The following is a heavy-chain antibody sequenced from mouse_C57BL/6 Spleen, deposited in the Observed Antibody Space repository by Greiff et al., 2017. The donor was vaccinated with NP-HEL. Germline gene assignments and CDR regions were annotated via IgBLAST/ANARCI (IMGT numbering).Heavy chain of an antibody. CDR3: ARDGYYSHWYFDV. CDR1: GFTFSDYG. D-gene: IGHD2-3*01. Sequence: EVKVVESGGSLVKPGGSLKLSCAASGFTFSDYGMHWVRQAPEKGLEWVAYISSGSSTIYSADTVKGRFTISRDNAKNTLFLQMTSLRSEDTAMYYCARDGYYSHWYFDVWGTGTTVTVSS. J-gene: IGHJ1*03. CDR2: ISSGSSTI. V-gene: IGHV5-17*01.